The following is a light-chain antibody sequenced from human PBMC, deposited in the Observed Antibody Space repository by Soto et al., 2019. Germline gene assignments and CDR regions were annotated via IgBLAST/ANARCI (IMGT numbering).Light chain of an antibody. Sequence: QSALPQPASVSGSPGQSIPISCTGTSSDVGGYHYVSWYQQHPGQAPKLMIYDVSNRPSGVSNRFSGSKSGNTASLSISGLQAEDEADYYCSSYTSSSTRVFGTGTKLTVL. J-gene: IGLJ1*01. CDR2: DVS. V-gene: IGLV2-14*01. CDR3: SSYTSSSTRV. CDR1: SSDVGGYHY.